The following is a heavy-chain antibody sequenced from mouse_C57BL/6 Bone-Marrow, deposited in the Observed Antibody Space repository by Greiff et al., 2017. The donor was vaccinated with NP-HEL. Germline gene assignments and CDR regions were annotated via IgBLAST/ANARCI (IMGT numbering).Heavy chain of an antibody. D-gene: IGHD2-4*01. CDR1: GFTFKDYY. Sequence: EVQLQQSGAELVRPGASVKLSCTASGFTFKDYYMHWVKQRPGQGLAWIGWIYPENGDTEYASKFQGKATLTADTSSNTAYLQLSSLTSEDTAVYYGTTRSDYLPWFAYWGQGTTVTVSA. CDR3: TTRSDYLPWFAY. V-gene: IGHV14-4*01. CDR2: IYPENGDT. J-gene: IGHJ3*01.